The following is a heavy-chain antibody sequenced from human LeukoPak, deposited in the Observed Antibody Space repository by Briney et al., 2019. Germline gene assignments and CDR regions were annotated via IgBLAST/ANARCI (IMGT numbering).Heavy chain of an antibody. CDR2: IIPIFGTA. D-gene: IGHD3-22*01. J-gene: IGHJ6*03. V-gene: IGHV1-69*05. Sequence: ASVKVSCKASGGTFSSYAISWVRQAPGQGLEWMGGIIPIFGTANYAQKFQGRVTITTDESTSTAYMELSSLRSEDTAVYYCARTTLDYDSSGRLWYYYYMDVWGKGTTVTVSS. CDR3: ARTTLDYDSSGRLWYYYYMDV. CDR1: GGTFSSYA.